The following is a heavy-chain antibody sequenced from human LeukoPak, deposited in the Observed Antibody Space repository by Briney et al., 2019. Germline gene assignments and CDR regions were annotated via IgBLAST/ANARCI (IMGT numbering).Heavy chain of an antibody. V-gene: IGHV4-34*01. CDR1: GGSFSGYY. Sequence: SETLSLTCAVYGGSFSGYYWSWIRQPPGKGLEWIGEINHSGSTNYNPSLKSRVTISVDTSKNQFALKLSSVTAADTAVYYCARGLRIAARLRDYWGQGTLVTVSS. J-gene: IGHJ4*02. CDR3: ARGLRIAARLRDY. D-gene: IGHD6-6*01. CDR2: INHSGST.